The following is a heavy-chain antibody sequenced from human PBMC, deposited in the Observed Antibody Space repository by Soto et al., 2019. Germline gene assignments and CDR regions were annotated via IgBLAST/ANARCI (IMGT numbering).Heavy chain of an antibody. CDR3: ARALSGYSSSWYYFDY. CDR2: ISYDGSNK. D-gene: IGHD6-13*01. CDR1: GFTFSSYG. J-gene: IGHJ4*02. Sequence: QVQLVESGGGVVQPGRSLRLSCAASGFTFSSYGMHWVRQAPGKGLEWVAVISYDGSNKYYADSVKGRFTISRDNSKNTLYLQMNSLRAEDTDVYYCARALSGYSSSWYYFDYWGQGTLVTVSS. V-gene: IGHV3-30*03.